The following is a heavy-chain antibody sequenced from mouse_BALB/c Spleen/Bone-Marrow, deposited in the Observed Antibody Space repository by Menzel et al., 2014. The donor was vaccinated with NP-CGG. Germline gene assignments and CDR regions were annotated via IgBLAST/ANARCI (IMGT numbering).Heavy chain of an antibody. CDR1: GYSITNDYA. V-gene: IGHV3-2*02. J-gene: IGHJ2*01. CDR3: ARSGGSGFFYYFDY. Sequence: DVKLQESGPGLVKPSQSLSLTCTVTGYSITNDYAWNWIRQFPGNKLEWMGYIAYGGITRYNPSLKSRISITRDTSKNQFFLQLNSVTPEDTATYYCARSGGSGFFYYFDYWGQGTTLTVPS. CDR2: IAYGGIT. D-gene: IGHD1-1*01.